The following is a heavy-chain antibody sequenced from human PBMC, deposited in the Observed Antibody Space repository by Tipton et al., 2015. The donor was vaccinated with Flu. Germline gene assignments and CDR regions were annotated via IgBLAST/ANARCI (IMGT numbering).Heavy chain of an antibody. CDR3: ARVRSGWSYYFDY. CDR1: GGSISSYY. CDR2: IYYSGST. V-gene: IGHV4-59*01. D-gene: IGHD6-19*01. J-gene: IGHJ4*02. Sequence: TLSLTCTVSGGSISSYYWSWIRQPPGKGLGWIGYIYYSGSTNYNPSLKSRVTISVDTSKNQFSLKLSSVTAADRAVYYCARVRSGWSYYFDYWGQGTLVTVPS.